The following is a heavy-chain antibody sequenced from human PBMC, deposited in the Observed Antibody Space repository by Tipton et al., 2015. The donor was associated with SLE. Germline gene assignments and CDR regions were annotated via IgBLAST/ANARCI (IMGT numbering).Heavy chain of an antibody. CDR2: INTDGSNT. CDR3: ARVIVGATGAFDI. Sequence: SLRLSCAASGFTFSSYWMHWVRQAPGKGLVWVSRINTDGSNTNYADSVKCRFTISRDNAKNTLYLQMNSLRAEDTAVYYCARVIVGATGAFDIWGQGTMVTVSS. V-gene: IGHV3-74*01. J-gene: IGHJ3*02. CDR1: GFTFSSYW. D-gene: IGHD1-26*01.